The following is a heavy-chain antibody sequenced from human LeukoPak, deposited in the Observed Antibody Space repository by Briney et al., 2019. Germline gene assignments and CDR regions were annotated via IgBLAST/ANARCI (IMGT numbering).Heavy chain of an antibody. D-gene: IGHD3-3*01. CDR3: ARHFLQDPFDH. CDR2: IYYSGST. Sequence: SETLSLTCTVSGSSISSYYWSWIRQPPGKGLEWIGYIYYSGSTSYTPSLKSRVTISVDTSKNQFSLKLSSVTAADTAVYYCARHFLQDPFDHWGQGTLVTVSS. CDR1: GSSISSYY. V-gene: IGHV4-59*08. J-gene: IGHJ4*02.